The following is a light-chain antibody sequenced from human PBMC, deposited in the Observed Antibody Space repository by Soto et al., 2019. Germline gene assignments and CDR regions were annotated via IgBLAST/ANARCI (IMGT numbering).Light chain of an antibody. Sequence: EIVLTQSPGTLSLSPGERATLSCRASQSVSSSYLAGYQQKRGQAPRLLVYGASSRATGIPDRFSGSGSGADFTLTISRLEPADSAVYYCQQYGSSPTFGGGTKVDIK. V-gene: IGKV3-20*01. CDR2: GAS. J-gene: IGKJ4*01. CDR3: QQYGSSPT. CDR1: QSVSSSY.